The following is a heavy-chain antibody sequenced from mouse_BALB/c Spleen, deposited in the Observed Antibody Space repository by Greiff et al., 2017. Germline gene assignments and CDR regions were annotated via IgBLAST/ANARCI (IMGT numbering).Heavy chain of an antibody. J-gene: IGHJ3*01. CDR3: ARAYRYDGWFAY. Sequence: VQLQQSGGGLVQPGGSRKLSCAASGFTFSSFGMHWVRQAPEKGLEWVAYISSGSSTIYYADTVKGRFTISRDNPKNTLFLQMTSLRSEDTAMYYCARAYRYDGWFAYWGQGTLVTVSA. CDR2: ISSGSSTI. CDR1: GFTFSSFG. D-gene: IGHD2-14*01. V-gene: IGHV5-17*02.